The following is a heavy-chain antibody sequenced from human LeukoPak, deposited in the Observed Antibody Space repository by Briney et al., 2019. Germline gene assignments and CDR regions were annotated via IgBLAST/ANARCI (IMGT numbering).Heavy chain of an antibody. J-gene: IGHJ4*02. CDR2: ISTNGDGT. V-gene: IGHV3-64*01. D-gene: IGHD3-22*01. CDR1: GFSFSNYA. CDR3: ARYDSSAYDY. Sequence: GGSLRLSCAASGFSFSNYAMHWVRQAPGKGPEYVSAISTNGDGTYYANSVRGRFTISRDNSKNTLYLRMGSLRAEDMAIYYCARYDSSAYDYWGQGTLVTVSS.